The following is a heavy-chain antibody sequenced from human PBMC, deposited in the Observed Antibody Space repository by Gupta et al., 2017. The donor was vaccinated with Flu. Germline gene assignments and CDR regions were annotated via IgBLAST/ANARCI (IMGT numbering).Heavy chain of an antibody. CDR3: ARDRGSSWYEDAFDI. CDR2: INSDGSST. CDR1: GFTFSSYW. Sequence: EVQLVESGGGLVQPGGSLRLSCAASGFTFSSYWMHWVRQAPGKGLVWVSRINSDGSSTSYADSVKGRFTISRDNAKNTLYLQMNSLRAEDTAVYYCARDRGSSWYEDAFDIWGQGTMVTVSS. V-gene: IGHV3-74*01. D-gene: IGHD6-13*01. J-gene: IGHJ3*02.